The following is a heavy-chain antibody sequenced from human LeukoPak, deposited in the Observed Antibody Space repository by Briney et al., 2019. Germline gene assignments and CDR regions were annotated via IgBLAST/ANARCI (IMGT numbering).Heavy chain of an antibody. Sequence: PGGSLRLSCAASGFTLSSYAMSWVRQGPGKGLEWVSAISVSGNTYHADSVKGRFTISRDSSKNTLYLQMNSLRAEDAAVYYCAKAPVATCSGAYCYPFDYWGLGSLVTVSS. CDR1: GFTLSSYA. CDR3: AKAPVATCSGAYCYPFDY. D-gene: IGHD2-15*01. CDR2: ISVSGNT. J-gene: IGHJ4*02. V-gene: IGHV3-23*01.